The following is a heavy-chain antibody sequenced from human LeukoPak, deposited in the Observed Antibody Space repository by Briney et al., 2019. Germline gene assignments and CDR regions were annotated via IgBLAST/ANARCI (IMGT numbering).Heavy chain of an antibody. CDR2: IYYTGIT. CDR3: ARHSSRDAFDI. V-gene: IGHV4-39*01. D-gene: IGHD6-13*01. Sequence: SETLSLTCTVSGGSISTTSYYWGWIRQPPGKGLEWIGSIYYTGITFYNASLKSRVTISVDTSKNQFPLDLSSVTAADTALYYCARHSSRDAFDIWGQGTMVTVSS. J-gene: IGHJ3*02. CDR1: GGSISTTSYY.